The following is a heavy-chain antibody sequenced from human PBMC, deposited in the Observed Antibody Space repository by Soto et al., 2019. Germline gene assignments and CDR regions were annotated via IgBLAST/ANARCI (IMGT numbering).Heavy chain of an antibody. CDR3: AXSKYYYDSSGPSDAFDI. CDR2: IDWDDDK. Sequence: SGPTLVNPTQTLTLTCTFSGFSLSTSGMCVSWNRQPPGKALEWLALIDWDDDKYYSTSLKTRLTISKDTSKNQVVLTMTNMDPVDTATYYCAXSKYYYDSSGPSDAFDIWGQGTMVTVSS. V-gene: IGHV2-70*01. CDR1: GFSLSTSGMC. J-gene: IGHJ3*02. D-gene: IGHD3-22*01.